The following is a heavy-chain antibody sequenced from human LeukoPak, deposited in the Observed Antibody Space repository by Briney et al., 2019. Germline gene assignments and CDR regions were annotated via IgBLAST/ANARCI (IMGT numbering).Heavy chain of an antibody. CDR3: ARDVPAYYYDSSGYTDAFDI. V-gene: IGHV3-33*01. CDR1: GFTFSSYG. D-gene: IGHD3-22*01. CDR2: IWYDGSNK. Sequence: GRSLRLSCAASGFTFSSYGMHWVRQAPGKGLEWVAVIWYDGSNKYYADSVKGRFTISRDNSKNTLYLQMNSLRAEDTAVHYCARDVPAYYYDSSGYTDAFDIWGQGTMVTVSS. J-gene: IGHJ3*02.